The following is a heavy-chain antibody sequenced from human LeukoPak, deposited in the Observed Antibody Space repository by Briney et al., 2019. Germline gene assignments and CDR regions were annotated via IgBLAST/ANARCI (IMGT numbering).Heavy chain of an antibody. CDR3: AKDQYYDFWSGYSSFDY. D-gene: IGHD3-3*01. Sequence: GGSLRLSCAASGFTFSSYGMHWVRQAPGKGLEWVAVISYDGSNKYYADSVKGRFTIPRDNSKNTLYLQMNSLRAEDTAVYYCAKDQYYDFWSGYSSFDYWGQGTLVTVSS. J-gene: IGHJ4*02. CDR1: GFTFSSYG. CDR2: ISYDGSNK. V-gene: IGHV3-30*18.